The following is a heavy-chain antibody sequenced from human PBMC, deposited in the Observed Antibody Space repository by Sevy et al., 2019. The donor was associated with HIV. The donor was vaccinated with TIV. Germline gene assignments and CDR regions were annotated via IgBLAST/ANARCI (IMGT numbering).Heavy chain of an antibody. J-gene: IGHJ4*01. CDR1: GLSFRSYE. CDR3: ATSRRDYYNYYFDY. D-gene: IGHD3-22*01. Sequence: GGSLRLSCAASGLSFRSYELNWVRQAPGKGLQWISYISTGGGTIFYADSVKGRFTISRDNAKNSVFLQMNSLRAEDTAVYFCATSRRDYYNYYFDYWGRGTLVTVSS. V-gene: IGHV3-48*03. CDR2: ISTGGGTI.